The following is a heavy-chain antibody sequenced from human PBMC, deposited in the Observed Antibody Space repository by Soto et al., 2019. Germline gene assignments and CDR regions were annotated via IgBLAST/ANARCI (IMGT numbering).Heavy chain of an antibody. CDR2: ICNSGTT. Sequence: ASETLSLTCTVSGGSIRSYCWTWIRQPPGEGLEWIGCICNSGTTNYNPSLKSRVTISVDTSKNQFSLKLSSVTAADTAVYYCARKYCSGGSCYENWFDPWGQGTLVTVSS. J-gene: IGHJ5*02. CDR1: GGSIRSYC. D-gene: IGHD2-15*01. V-gene: IGHV4-59*08. CDR3: ARKYCSGGSCYENWFDP.